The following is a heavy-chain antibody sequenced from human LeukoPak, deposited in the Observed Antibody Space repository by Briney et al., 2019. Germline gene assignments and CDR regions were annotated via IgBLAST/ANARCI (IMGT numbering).Heavy chain of an antibody. Sequence: GGSLILSCAASGFTFGGSAIHWVRQASGKGLEWVGRIRSEAYSYATAYAASVRGRFTISRDDSKNTAYLQMNSLKTEDTAVYYCTTGYYYDAYWGQGTLVTVSS. CDR1: GFTFGGSA. V-gene: IGHV3-73*01. J-gene: IGHJ4*02. D-gene: IGHD3-22*01. CDR2: IRSEAYSYAT. CDR3: TTGYYYDAY.